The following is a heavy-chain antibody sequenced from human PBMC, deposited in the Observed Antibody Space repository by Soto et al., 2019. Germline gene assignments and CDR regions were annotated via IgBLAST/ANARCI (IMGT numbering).Heavy chain of an antibody. D-gene: IGHD2-2*01. V-gene: IGHV4-30-4*01. CDR2: IYYSGST. CDR1: GGSISSGDYY. CDR3: ARGRGYCSSTSCPPADYFDY. Sequence: PSETLSLTCTVSGGSISSGDYYWSWIRQPPGKGLEWIGYIYYSGSTYYNPSLKSRVTISVDTSKNQFSLKLSSVTAADTAVYYCARGRGYCSSTSCPPADYFDYWGQGTLVTVSS. J-gene: IGHJ4*02.